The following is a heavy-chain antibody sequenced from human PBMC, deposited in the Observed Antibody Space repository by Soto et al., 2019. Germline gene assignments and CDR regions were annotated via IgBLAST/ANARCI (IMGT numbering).Heavy chain of an antibody. CDR3: ARGEGVYDYVWGSPFDY. CDR1: GYTFTGYY. Sequence: QVQLVQSGAEVKKPGASVKVSCKASGYTFTGYYMHWVRQAPGQGLEWMGWINPNSGGTNYAQKLHGWVTMTRDTSISTAYMELSRLRSDDTAVYYCARGEGVYDYVWGSPFDYWGQGTLVTVSS. V-gene: IGHV1-2*04. J-gene: IGHJ4*02. D-gene: IGHD3-16*01. CDR2: INPNSGGT.